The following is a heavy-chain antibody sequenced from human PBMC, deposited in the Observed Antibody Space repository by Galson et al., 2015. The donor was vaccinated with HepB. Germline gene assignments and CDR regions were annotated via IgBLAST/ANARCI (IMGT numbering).Heavy chain of an antibody. CDR1: GFTFSSYW. V-gene: IGHV3-7*01. CDR3: ARETLVTTDAFDI. Sequence: SLRLSCAASGFTFSSYWMSWVRQAPGKGLEWVANIKQDGSEKYYVDSVKGRFAISRDNAKNSLYLQMNSLRAEDTAVYYCARETLVTTDAFDIWGQGTMVTVSS. CDR2: IKQDGSEK. D-gene: IGHD4-17*01. J-gene: IGHJ3*02.